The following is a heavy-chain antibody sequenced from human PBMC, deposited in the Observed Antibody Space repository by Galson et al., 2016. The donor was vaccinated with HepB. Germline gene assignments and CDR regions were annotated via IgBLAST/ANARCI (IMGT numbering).Heavy chain of an antibody. CDR2: ISDDGSNK. CDR3: ARDDFWTGPPSASFSFDY. CDR1: GFIFNNYA. D-gene: IGHD3/OR15-3a*01. Sequence: SLRLSCAASGFIFNNYAIHWVRQAPGKGLEWVAVISDDGSNKYYADSVKGRFTISRDNSKNTLYLQMNSPRAEDTAVFYCARDDFWTGPPSASFSFDYWGQGTLVTVSS. J-gene: IGHJ4*02. V-gene: IGHV3-30-3*01.